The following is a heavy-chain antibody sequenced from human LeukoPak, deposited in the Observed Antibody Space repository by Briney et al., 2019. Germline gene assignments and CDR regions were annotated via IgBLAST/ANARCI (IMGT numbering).Heavy chain of an antibody. CDR2: ISYDGSNK. V-gene: IGHV3-30*18. D-gene: IGHD4-23*01. Sequence: GSLRLSCAASGFTFSSYGMHWVRQAPGKGLEWVAVISYDGSNKYYADSVKGRFTISRDNSKNTLYLQMNSLRAEDTAVYYCAKDVGGYIDYWGQGTLVTVSS. CDR1: GFTFSSYG. J-gene: IGHJ4*02. CDR3: AKDVGGYIDY.